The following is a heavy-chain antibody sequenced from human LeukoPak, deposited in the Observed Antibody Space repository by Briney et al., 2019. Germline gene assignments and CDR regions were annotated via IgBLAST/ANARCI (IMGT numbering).Heavy chain of an antibody. J-gene: IGHJ4*02. CDR3: ARDCEAEWEPYS. D-gene: IGHD1-26*01. CDR2: INPNSGGT. Sequence: GASVKVSCKASGYTFTGYYMHWVRQAPGQGLEWMGWINPNSGGTNYAQKLQGRVTMTTDTSTSTAYMELRSLRSDDTAVYYCARDCEAEWEPYSWGQGTLVTVSS. CDR1: GYTFTGYY. V-gene: IGHV1-2*02.